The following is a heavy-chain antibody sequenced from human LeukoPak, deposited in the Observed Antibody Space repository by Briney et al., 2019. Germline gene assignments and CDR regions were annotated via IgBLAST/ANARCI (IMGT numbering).Heavy chain of an antibody. CDR3: ARGLLRYCSSTSCYSAGFDY. J-gene: IGHJ4*02. D-gene: IGHD2-2*01. CDR2: IYYGGST. V-gene: IGHV4-39*07. CDR1: GGSISSSSYY. Sequence: SETLSLTCTVSGGSISSSSYYWGWIRQPPGKGLEWIGSIYYGGSTYYNPSLKSRVTISVDTSENQFSLKLSSVTAADTAVYYCARGLLRYCSSTSCYSAGFDYWGQGTLVTVSS.